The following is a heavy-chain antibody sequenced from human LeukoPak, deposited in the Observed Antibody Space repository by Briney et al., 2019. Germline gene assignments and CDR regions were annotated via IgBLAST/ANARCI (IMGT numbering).Heavy chain of an antibody. J-gene: IGHJ4*02. Sequence: ASVKVSCKASGYTFTSYAMNWVRQAPGQGLEWMGIINPSGGSTSYAQKFQGRVTMTRDMSTSTVYMELSSLRSEDTAVYYCARASNNYFDYWGQGTLVTVSS. CDR1: GYTFTSYA. CDR2: INPSGGST. V-gene: IGHV1-46*01. CDR3: ARASNNYFDY.